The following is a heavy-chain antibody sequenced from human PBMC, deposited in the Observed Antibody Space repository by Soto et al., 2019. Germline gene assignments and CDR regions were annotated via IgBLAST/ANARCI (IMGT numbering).Heavy chain of an antibody. CDR2: IIPIYGTA. J-gene: IGHJ4*02. V-gene: IGHV1-69*12. Sequence: QVQLVQAGAEVKKPGSSVKVSCKASGGTFSTYAISWVRQAPGQGLEWMGGIIPIYGTANYAQKFQGRVTRTADESTSTVYMELSSLRSDDTAVYYCAREDKPGGYTPPGTSGFDYGGQGTLVTVSS. CDR3: AREDKPGGYTPPGTSGFDY. D-gene: IGHD5-12*01. CDR1: GGTFSTYA.